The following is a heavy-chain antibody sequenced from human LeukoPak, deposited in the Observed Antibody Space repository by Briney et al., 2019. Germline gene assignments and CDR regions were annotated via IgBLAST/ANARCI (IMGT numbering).Heavy chain of an antibody. D-gene: IGHD6-13*01. J-gene: IGHJ4*02. V-gene: IGHV3-23*01. CDR1: GFTFSSYS. Sequence: GGSLRLSCAASGFTFSSYSMNWVRQAPGKGLEWVSAISGSGDSTYYGDSVKGRFTIPRDNSKNTLYLQMNSLRAEDTAVYYCAKTRPLDSSSWSHGDYWGQGTLVTVSS. CDR2: ISGSGDST. CDR3: AKTRPLDSSSWSHGDY.